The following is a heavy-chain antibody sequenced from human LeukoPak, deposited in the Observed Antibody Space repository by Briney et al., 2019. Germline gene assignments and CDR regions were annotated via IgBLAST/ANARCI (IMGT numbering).Heavy chain of an antibody. Sequence: PGGSLRLSCAASGFTVSSNYMSWVRQAPGKGLEWVSVIYSGGSTNYADSVKGRFTISRDNSKNTLYLQMNSLRAEDTAVYYCATTVTTGVNDYWGQGTLVTVSS. D-gene: IGHD4-17*01. CDR2: IYSGGST. CDR3: ATTVTTGVNDY. J-gene: IGHJ4*02. V-gene: IGHV3-66*01. CDR1: GFTVSSNY.